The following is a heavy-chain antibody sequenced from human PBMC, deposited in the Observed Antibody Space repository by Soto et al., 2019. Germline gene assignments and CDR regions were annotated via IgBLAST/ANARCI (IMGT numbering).Heavy chain of an antibody. Sequence: GGSLRLSCVASGFTFSGYAMSWVRQAPGKGLEWVSTISGGGGSAYYADSVKGRFTISRDNSKNTLFLRMKSLRAEDTAVYYCAKGGCSGGSCYPLDYWGQGALVTVSS. CDR1: GFTFSGYA. D-gene: IGHD2-15*01. J-gene: IGHJ4*02. CDR3: AKGGCSGGSCYPLDY. CDR2: ISGGGGSA. V-gene: IGHV3-23*01.